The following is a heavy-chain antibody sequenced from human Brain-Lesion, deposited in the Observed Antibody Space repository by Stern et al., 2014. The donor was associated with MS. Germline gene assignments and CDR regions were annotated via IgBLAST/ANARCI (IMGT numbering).Heavy chain of an antibody. V-gene: IGHV3-30*01. Sequence: VQLVESGGGVVQPGRPLRLSCAASGFTFSYHAMHWVRQAPGKGLEWVALISYDGSDKNDEDAVKGRFTISRDNSRNTLYLQMNSLRVDDTAVYYCARGGAVTTSDYYLDYWGQGILVTVSS. D-gene: IGHD4-17*01. CDR1: GFTFSYHA. CDR3: ARGGAVTTSDYYLDY. CDR2: ISYDGSDK. J-gene: IGHJ4*02.